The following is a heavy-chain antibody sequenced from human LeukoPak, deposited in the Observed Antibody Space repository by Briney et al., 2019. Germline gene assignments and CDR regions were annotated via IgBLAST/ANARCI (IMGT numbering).Heavy chain of an antibody. D-gene: IGHD3-22*01. J-gene: IGHJ4*02. Sequence: SETLSLTCTVSGGSISGSSYYWGWIRQPPGKGLEWIGSIYYSGSTYYNPSLKSRVTISVDTSKNQFSLKLSSVTAADTAVYYCAGSPYYYDSSGYLGFDYWGQGTLVTVSS. CDR3: AGSPYYYDSSGYLGFDY. CDR2: IYYSGST. V-gene: IGHV4-39*01. CDR1: GGSISGSSYY.